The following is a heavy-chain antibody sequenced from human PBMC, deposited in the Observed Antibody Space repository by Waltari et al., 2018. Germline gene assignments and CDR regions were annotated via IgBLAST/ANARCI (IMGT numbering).Heavy chain of an antibody. CDR2: SIPIFGTA. CDR1: GGTFSSYA. D-gene: IGHD3-16*01. Sequence: QVQLVQSGAEVKKPGSSVKVSCKASGGTFSSYAISWVRQAPGQGLEWMGGSIPIFGTANYAQKFQGRVTITADESTSTAYMELSSLRSEDTAVYYCARVIRGGYASILGYYYYMDVWGKGTTVTISS. J-gene: IGHJ6*03. CDR3: ARVIRGGYASILGYYYYMDV. V-gene: IGHV1-69*12.